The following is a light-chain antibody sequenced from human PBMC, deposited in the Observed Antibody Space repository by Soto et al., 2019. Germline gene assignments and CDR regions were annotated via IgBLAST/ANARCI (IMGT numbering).Light chain of an antibody. CDR3: QQRSSSALT. Sequence: EIVLTQYPATLSLSPGEIATLSCRASQSVSGYLAWYQQKPGQAPRLLIYDASIRANGIPARFSGGGSGTDFVLTISSLEPEDFAVYYCQQRSSSALTFGPATKVDIK. CDR2: DAS. CDR1: QSVSGY. V-gene: IGKV3-11*01. J-gene: IGKJ3*01.